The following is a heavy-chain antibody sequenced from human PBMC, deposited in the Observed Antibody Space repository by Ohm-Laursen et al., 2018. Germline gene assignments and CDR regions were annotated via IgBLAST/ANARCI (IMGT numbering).Heavy chain of an antibody. CDR3: AKDCQPGRSLGCDY. Sequence: SLRLSCAASGFTFDDYAMHWVWQAPGKGLEWVSGISWNSGSIGYADSVKGRFIISRDNAKNSLYLQMNSLRAEDTALYYCAKDCQPGRSLGCDYWGQGTMVTVSS. D-gene: IGHD1-14*01. CDR2: ISWNSGSI. J-gene: IGHJ4*02. V-gene: IGHV3-9*01. CDR1: GFTFDDYA.